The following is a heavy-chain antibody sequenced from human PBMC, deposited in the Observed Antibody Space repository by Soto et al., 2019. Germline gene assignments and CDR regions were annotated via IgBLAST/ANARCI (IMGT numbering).Heavy chain of an antibody. J-gene: IGHJ6*02. CDR1: GGSFSGYY. CDR3: ARGVSSSWYDYYYGMDV. Sequence: QVQLQQWGAGLLKPSETLSLTCAVYGGSFSGYYWSWIRQPPGKGLEWIGEINHSGSTNYNPSLKSRVTIPVDTSKNQFSLKLSSVTAADTAVYYCARGVSSSWYDYYYGMDVWGQGTTVTVSS. V-gene: IGHV4-34*01. CDR2: INHSGST. D-gene: IGHD6-13*01.